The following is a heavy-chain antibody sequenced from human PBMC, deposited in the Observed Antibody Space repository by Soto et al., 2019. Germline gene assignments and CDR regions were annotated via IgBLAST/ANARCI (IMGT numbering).Heavy chain of an antibody. J-gene: IGHJ3*02. CDR1: GYTFTSYA. Sequence: ASVKVSCKASGYTFTSYAMHWVRQAPGQRLEWMGWINAGNGNTKYSQKFQGRVTMTTDTSTSTAYMELRSLRSDDTAVYYCARESQYYYDSSGPFSDAFDIWGQGTMVTVSS. CDR2: INAGNGNT. D-gene: IGHD3-22*01. CDR3: ARESQYYYDSSGPFSDAFDI. V-gene: IGHV1-3*01.